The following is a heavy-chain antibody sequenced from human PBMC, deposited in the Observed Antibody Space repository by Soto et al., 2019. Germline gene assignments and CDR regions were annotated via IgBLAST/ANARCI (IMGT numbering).Heavy chain of an antibody. CDR3: AHRPRGYAYYFDY. CDR2: IYWDEDK. CDR1: GFSLSTRGVA. J-gene: IGHJ4*02. Sequence: QITLKESGPTLVKPTKTLTLTCTFSGFSLSTRGVAVGWFRQPPGKALEWLALIYWDEDKWYSTSLKTRLTITDEASKSQVVLTMTNMDTVDTATYFCAHRPRGYAYYFDYWGQGTLVTVSS. V-gene: IGHV2-5*02. D-gene: IGHD5-12*01.